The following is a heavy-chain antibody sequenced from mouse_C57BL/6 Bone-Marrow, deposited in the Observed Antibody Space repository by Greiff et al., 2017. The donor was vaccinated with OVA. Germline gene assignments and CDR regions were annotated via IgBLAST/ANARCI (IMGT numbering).Heavy chain of an antibody. CDR1: GYTFTDYY. J-gene: IGHJ4*01. V-gene: IGHV1-26*01. CDR3: ASPGLVTTVVAPYYYAMDY. CDR2: INPNNGGT. Sequence: EVQLQQSGPELVKPGASVKISCKASGYTFTDYYMNWVKQSHGKSLEWIGDINPNNGGTSYNQKFKGKATLTVDKSSSTAYMELRSLTSEDSAVYYCASPGLVTTVVAPYYYAMDYWGQGTSVTVSS. D-gene: IGHD1-1*01.